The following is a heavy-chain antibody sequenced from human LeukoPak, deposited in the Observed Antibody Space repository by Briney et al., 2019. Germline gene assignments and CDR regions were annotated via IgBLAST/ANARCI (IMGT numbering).Heavy chain of an antibody. CDR2: ISGSGGST. Sequence: GGSLRLSCAASGFTFSSYAMSWVRQAPGKGLEWVSAISGSGGSTYYADSVKGRFTISRDNSKNTLYLQMNSLRAEDTAVYYCAKERSRGKYYYDSSGYELFDYWGQRTLVTVSS. CDR1: GFTFSSYA. J-gene: IGHJ4*02. V-gene: IGHV3-23*01. D-gene: IGHD3-22*01. CDR3: AKERSRGKYYYDSSGYELFDY.